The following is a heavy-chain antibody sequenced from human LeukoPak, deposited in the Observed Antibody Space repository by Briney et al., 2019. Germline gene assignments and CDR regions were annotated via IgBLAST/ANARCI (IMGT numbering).Heavy chain of an antibody. Sequence: SETLSLTCAVYGGSFSGYYWSWIRQPPGKGLEWIGEINHSGSTNYNPSLKSRVTISVGTSKNQFSLKLSSVTAADTAVYYCARGGSLVVPAAIYYYGMDVWGQGTTVTVSS. J-gene: IGHJ6*02. CDR1: GGSFSGYY. CDR3: ARGGSLVVPAAIYYYGMDV. CDR2: INHSGST. D-gene: IGHD2-2*01. V-gene: IGHV4-34*01.